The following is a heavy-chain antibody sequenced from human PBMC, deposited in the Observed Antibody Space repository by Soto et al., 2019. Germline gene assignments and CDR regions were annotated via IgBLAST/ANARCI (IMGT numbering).Heavy chain of an antibody. Sequence: EVQLVESGGSVVRPGGSLRLACAASGFSVDEYGMRWVRQAPGKGLEWVSGIHRNGAGTGYADSVKGRFTISRDDAKNSLYLQMNSLRAEDTAFYYCARDHRWGYEYGDYGDSWGQGTLVTVSS. CDR3: ARDHRWGYEYGDYGDS. CDR2: IHRNGAGT. CDR1: GFSVDEYG. D-gene: IGHD4-17*01. J-gene: IGHJ5*01. V-gene: IGHV3-20*04.